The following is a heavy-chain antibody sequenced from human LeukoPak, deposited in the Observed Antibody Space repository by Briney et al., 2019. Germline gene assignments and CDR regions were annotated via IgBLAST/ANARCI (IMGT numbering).Heavy chain of an antibody. CDR1: GGSFSGYY. V-gene: IGHV4-34*01. CDR3: ARKKMEGSIAALDY. J-gene: IGHJ4*02. Sequence: SETLSLTCAVYGGSFSGYYWSWIRQPPGKGLEWIGEINHSGSTNYNSSLKSRVTISVDTSKNQFSLKLSSVTAADTAVYYCARKKMEGSIAALDYWGQGTLVTVSS. D-gene: IGHD6-6*01. CDR2: INHSGST.